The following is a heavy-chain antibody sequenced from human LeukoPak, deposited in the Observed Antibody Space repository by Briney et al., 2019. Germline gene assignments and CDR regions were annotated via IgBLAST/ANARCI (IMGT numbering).Heavy chain of an antibody. V-gene: IGHV4-34*01. CDR1: GGSFSGYY. CDR3: ARHLSAAAGTYYYYYYYMDV. J-gene: IGHJ6*03. D-gene: IGHD6-13*01. CDR2: INHSGST. Sequence: SETLSLTCAVYGGSFSGYYWSWIRQPPGKGLEWIGEINHSGSTNYNPSLKSRVTISVDTSENQFSLKLSSVTAADTAVYYCARHLSAAAGTYYYYYYYMDVWGKGTTVTISS.